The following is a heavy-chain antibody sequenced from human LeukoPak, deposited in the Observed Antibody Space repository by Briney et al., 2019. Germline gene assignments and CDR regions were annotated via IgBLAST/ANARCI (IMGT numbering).Heavy chain of an antibody. Sequence: ASVKVSCKASGYSFTSNYIHWVRQAPGQGLEWMGMIYPKDGSTSYAQRFQDRVTVTRDTSTSTVHMELSGLRSEDTAVYYCARDQEGFDYWGQGTQVTVSS. CDR2: IYPKDGST. V-gene: IGHV1-46*01. CDR1: GYSFTSNY. CDR3: ARDQEGFDY. J-gene: IGHJ4*02.